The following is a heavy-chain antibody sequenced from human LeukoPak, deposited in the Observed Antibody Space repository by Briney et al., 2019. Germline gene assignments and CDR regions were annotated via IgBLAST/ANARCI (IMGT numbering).Heavy chain of an antibody. CDR1: GFTFSSYA. Sequence: GGSLRLSCAASGFTFSSYAMPWVRQAPGKGLEWVAVISYDGSNKYYADSVKGRFTISRDNSKNTLYLQMNSLRAEDTAVYYCAKSIFGVVIGDTIWGQGTLVTVSS. CDR2: ISYDGSNK. V-gene: IGHV3-30-3*01. CDR3: AKSIFGVVIGDTI. D-gene: IGHD3-3*01. J-gene: IGHJ4*02.